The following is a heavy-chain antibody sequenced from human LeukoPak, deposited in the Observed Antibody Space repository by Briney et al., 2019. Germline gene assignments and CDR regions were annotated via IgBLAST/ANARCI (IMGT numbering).Heavy chain of an antibody. J-gene: IGHJ4*02. CDR3: VRHMQAVELLPPFDY. V-gene: IGHV4-39*01. CDR1: GGSISSSSYY. CDR2: IYYSGST. D-gene: IGHD3-10*01. Sequence: SETLSLTCTVSGGSISSSSYYWGWIRQPPGKGLEWIGSIYYSGSTYYNPSLKSRVTISVDTSKNQFSLKLSSVTAADTAVYYCVRHMQAVELLPPFDYWGQGTLVTVSS.